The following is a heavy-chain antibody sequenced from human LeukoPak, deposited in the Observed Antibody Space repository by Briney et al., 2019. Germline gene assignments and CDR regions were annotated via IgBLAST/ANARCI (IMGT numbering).Heavy chain of an antibody. CDR1: GGSMSSYY. CDR2: IYYSGST. Sequence: KPSETLSLTCTVSGGSMSSYYWSWIRQPPGKGLEWIGYIYYSGSTNYNPSLKSRVTISVDTSKNQFSLKLSSVTAADTAVYYCARDRIGVGFDYWGQGTLVTVSS. V-gene: IGHV4-59*01. J-gene: IGHJ4*02. CDR3: ARDRIGVGFDY. D-gene: IGHD2-15*01.